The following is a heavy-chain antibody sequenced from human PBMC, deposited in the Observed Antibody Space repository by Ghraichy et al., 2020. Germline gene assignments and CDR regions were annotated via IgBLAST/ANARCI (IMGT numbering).Heavy chain of an antibody. CDR3: ATIPIWDSSSPGGYWYFDL. J-gene: IGHJ2*01. CDR2: FDPEDGET. V-gene: IGHV1-24*01. CDR1: GYTLTELS. Sequence: ASVKVSCKVSGYTLTELSMHWVRQAPGKGLEWMGGFDPEDGETIYAQKFQGRVTMTEDTSTDTAYMELSSLRSEDTAVYYCATIPIWDSSSPGGYWYFDLWGRGTLVTVSS. D-gene: IGHD6-6*01.